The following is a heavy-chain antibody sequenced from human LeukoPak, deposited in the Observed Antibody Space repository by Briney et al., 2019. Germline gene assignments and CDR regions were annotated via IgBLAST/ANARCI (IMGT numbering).Heavy chain of an antibody. D-gene: IGHD4-23*01. CDR2: IRDDGSNK. Sequence: GGSLRLSCAASGFTFSNYGMHWVRQAPGKGLEWVTFIRDDGSNKYYADSVKGRFTISRDNSKNTLYLQMNSLRTEDTAVYYCAKDGGNSYFDYWGQGTLVTVSS. V-gene: IGHV3-30*02. CDR1: GFTFSNYG. J-gene: IGHJ4*02. CDR3: AKDGGNSYFDY.